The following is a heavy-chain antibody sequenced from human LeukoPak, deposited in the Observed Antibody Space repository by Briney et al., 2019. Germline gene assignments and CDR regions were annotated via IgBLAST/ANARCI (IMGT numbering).Heavy chain of an antibody. Sequence: PGGSLRLSCAASGFTFSSYAMSWVRQAPGKGLEWVSAISGSGGSTYYADSVKGRFTISRDNSKNTLYLQMNSLRAEDTAVYYCAKRNYYDSRGYYYGLAFDIWGQGTMVTVSS. D-gene: IGHD3-22*01. J-gene: IGHJ3*02. CDR2: ISGSGGST. V-gene: IGHV3-23*01. CDR3: AKRNYYDSRGYYYGLAFDI. CDR1: GFTFSSYA.